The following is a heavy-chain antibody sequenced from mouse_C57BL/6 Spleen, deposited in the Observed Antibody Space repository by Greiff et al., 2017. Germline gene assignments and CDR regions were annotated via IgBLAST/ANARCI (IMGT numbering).Heavy chain of an antibody. V-gene: IGHV1-26*01. CDR2: INPNNGGT. CDR3: ARRVIYYGNSWFAY. D-gene: IGHD2-1*01. Sequence: VQLQQSGPELVKPGASVKISCKASGYTFTDYYMNWVKQSHGKSLEWIGDINPNNGGTSYNQKFKGKATLTVDKSSSPAYMELRSLTSEDSAVYYCARRVIYYGNSWFAYWGQGTLVTVSA. J-gene: IGHJ3*01. CDR1: GYTFTDYY.